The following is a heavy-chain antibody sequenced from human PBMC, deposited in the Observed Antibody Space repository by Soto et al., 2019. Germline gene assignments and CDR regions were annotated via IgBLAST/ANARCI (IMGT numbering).Heavy chain of an antibody. J-gene: IGHJ6*02. CDR3: ARDRGYSYYGVSYYYYRTDF. D-gene: IGHD4-4*01. CDR2: IYYSGST. CDR1: GGSISSYY. Sequence: SETLSLTCTVSGGSISSYYWSWIRQPPGKGLEWIGYIYYSGSTNYNPSLKSRVTISVDTSKNQFSLKLSSVTAADTAVYYCARDRGYSYYGVSYYYYRTDFWGQASTVTVSS. V-gene: IGHV4-59*01.